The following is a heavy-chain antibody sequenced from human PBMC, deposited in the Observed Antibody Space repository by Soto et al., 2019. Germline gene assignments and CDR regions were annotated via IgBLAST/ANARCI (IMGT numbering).Heavy chain of an antibody. V-gene: IGHV4-4*02. CDR1: GGSISTDNW. J-gene: IGHJ4*02. D-gene: IGHD3-10*01. CDR2: MYHSGDS. Sequence: SETLSLTCAVSGGSISTDNWWSWVRQPPGKGLEWIGEMYHSGDSNFNPSLKSRVTISVDKSKNQFSTQMASVTAADTALYYCTRASASSMLRGGAINWGRGTQVTVSS. CDR3: TRASASSMLRGGAIN.